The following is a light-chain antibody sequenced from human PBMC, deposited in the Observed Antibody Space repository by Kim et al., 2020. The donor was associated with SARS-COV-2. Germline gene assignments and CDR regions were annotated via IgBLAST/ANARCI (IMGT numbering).Light chain of an antibody. CDR2: QDS. CDR1: KLGDKY. V-gene: IGLV3-1*01. J-gene: IGLJ2*01. CDR3: QAWDSSNVV. Sequence: VSPGPTASITCSGDKLGDKYACWYQQKPGQSPVLVIYQDSKRPSGIHERFSGSNSGNTATLTISGTQAMDEADYYCQAWDSSNVVFGGGTQLTVL.